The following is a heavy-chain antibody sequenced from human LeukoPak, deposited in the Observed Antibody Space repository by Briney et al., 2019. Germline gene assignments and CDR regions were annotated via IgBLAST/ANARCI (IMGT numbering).Heavy chain of an antibody. D-gene: IGHD3-10*01. CDR3: ARRPLGVRGVIISYYFDY. V-gene: IGHV1-69*13. CDR2: IIHIFGTA. J-gene: IGHJ4*02. CDR1: GGTFSSYA. Sequence: AVKVSCKASGGTFSSYAISWVRQAPGQGLEWMGGIIHIFGTANYAQKFQGRVTITADESTSTAYMELSSLRSEDTAVYYCARRPLGVRGVIISYYFDYWGQGTLVTVSS.